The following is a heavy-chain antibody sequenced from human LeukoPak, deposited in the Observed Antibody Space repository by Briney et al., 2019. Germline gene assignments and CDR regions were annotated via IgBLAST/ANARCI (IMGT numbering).Heavy chain of an antibody. CDR2: INHSGST. D-gene: IGHD6-13*01. V-gene: IGHV4-34*01. Sequence: SETLSLTCTVSGGSISGYYWSWIRQPPGKGLEWIGEINHSGSTNYNPSLKSRVTISVDTSKNQFSLKLSSVTAADTAVYYCARALRSSKKMYYFDYWGQGTLVTVSS. J-gene: IGHJ4*02. CDR1: GGSISGYY. CDR3: ARALRSSKKMYYFDY.